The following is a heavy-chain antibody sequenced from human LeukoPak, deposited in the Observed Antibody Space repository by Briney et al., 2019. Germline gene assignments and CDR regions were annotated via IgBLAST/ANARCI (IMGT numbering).Heavy chain of an antibody. J-gene: IGHJ4*02. CDR1: GGSVNSGSYY. CDR2: IYYSGST. D-gene: IGHD6-13*01. V-gene: IGHV4-61*01. Sequence: PSETLSLTCTVSGGSVNSGSYYWNWIRQPPGKGLEWIGYIYYSGSTNYNPSLKSRVTISVDTSKNQFSLKLSSVTAADTAVYYCARDSLHIASDYWGQGTLVTVSS. CDR3: ARDSLHIASDY.